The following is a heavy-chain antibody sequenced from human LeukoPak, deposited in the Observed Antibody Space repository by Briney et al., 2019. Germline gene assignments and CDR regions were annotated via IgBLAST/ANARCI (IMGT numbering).Heavy chain of an antibody. CDR2: MNPNNGNT. J-gene: IGHJ3*01. D-gene: IGHD7-27*01. Sequence: GWMNPNNGNTGYAQKFQGRVTITRNTSITTAYLELSSLRSEDTAIYYCTRESPLGYDAFDVWGQGTVVTVSS. V-gene: IGHV1-8*03. CDR3: TRESPLGYDAFDV.